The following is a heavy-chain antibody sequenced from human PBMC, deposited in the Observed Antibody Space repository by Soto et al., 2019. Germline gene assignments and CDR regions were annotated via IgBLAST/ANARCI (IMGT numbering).Heavy chain of an antibody. CDR3: ARDLGGWPDY. Sequence: ASVKVSCKAFGYTFTNYAIHWVRQAPGQRLEWMGWINAGNGNTKYSQKFQGRVTITRDTSASTAYMELSSLRSEDTAVYYCARDLGGWPDYWGQGTLVTVSS. V-gene: IGHV1-3*01. CDR1: GYTFTNYA. CDR2: INAGNGNT. J-gene: IGHJ4*02. D-gene: IGHD1-26*01.